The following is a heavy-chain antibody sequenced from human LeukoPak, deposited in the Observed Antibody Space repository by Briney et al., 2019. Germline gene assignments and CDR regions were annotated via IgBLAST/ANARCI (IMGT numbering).Heavy chain of an antibody. CDR1: GFTFSSYS. D-gene: IGHD5-12*01. J-gene: IGHJ6*04. V-gene: IGHV3-21*01. CDR3: ARDNAYDYYYYGMDV. Sequence: GGSLRLSCAASGFTFSSYSMNWVRQAPGKGLEWVSSISSSSSYIYYADSVKGRFTISRDNAKNSLYLQMNGLRAEDTAVYYCARDNAYDYYYYGMDVWGKGTTVTVSS. CDR2: ISSSSSYI.